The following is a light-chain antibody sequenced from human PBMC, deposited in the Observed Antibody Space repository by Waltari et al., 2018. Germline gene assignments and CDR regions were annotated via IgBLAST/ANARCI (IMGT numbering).Light chain of an antibody. V-gene: IGKV3-20*01. Sequence: EIVLTQSPGTLSLSPGERATLSCRASQSVSSSYLAWYQQKPGQAPRLLIYDAASRATGIPDRFSGSGSGTDFTLTISRLEPEDSAVYYCQQYGSSPPGTFGGGTKVEIK. J-gene: IGKJ4*01. CDR3: QQYGSSPPGT. CDR1: QSVSSSY. CDR2: DAA.